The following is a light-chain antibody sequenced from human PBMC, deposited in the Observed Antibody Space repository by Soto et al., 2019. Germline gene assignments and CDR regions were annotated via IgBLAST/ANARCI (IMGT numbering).Light chain of an antibody. CDR2: GVS. Sequence: QSVLTQPASVSGSPGQSITSSCTGTSSDVGGYNYVPWYQHHPDKAPKLIIFGVSNRPAGISNRFSGSKSGNMASLTISGLQAEDEADYYCSSYTRRSNIVFGTGTKVTVL. J-gene: IGLJ1*01. CDR3: SSYTRRSNIV. V-gene: IGLV2-14*01. CDR1: SSDVGGYNY.